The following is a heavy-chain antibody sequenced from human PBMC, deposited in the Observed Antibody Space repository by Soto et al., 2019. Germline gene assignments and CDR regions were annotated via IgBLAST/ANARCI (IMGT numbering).Heavy chain of an antibody. CDR1: GGSFSGYY. CDR3: ARDKITGLFDY. J-gene: IGHJ4*02. V-gene: IGHV4-34*01. D-gene: IGHD2-8*02. CDR2: INHSGST. Sequence: QVQLQQWGAGLLKPSETLSLTCAVYGGSFSGYYWTWIRQLPGTGLEWIGEINHSGSTNYNPSLKSRVNISVDTSKNQFSLKLTSVTAADTAVYYCARDKITGLFDYWGQGTLVTVSS.